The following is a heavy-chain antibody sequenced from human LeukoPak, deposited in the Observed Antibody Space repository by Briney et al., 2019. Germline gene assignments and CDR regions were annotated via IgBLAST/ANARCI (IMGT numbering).Heavy chain of an antibody. V-gene: IGHV1-18*01. Sequence: ASVKLSCKASGYTFNRYSISWVRQAPGQGLEWMGWINAYNGNTNYAQKFQGRVTMTTDTSTSTAYMELRSLRSDDTAVYYCARHLYGDYFFDYWGQGTLITVSS. CDR1: GYTFNRYS. D-gene: IGHD4-17*01. CDR3: ARHLYGDYFFDY. J-gene: IGHJ4*02. CDR2: INAYNGNT.